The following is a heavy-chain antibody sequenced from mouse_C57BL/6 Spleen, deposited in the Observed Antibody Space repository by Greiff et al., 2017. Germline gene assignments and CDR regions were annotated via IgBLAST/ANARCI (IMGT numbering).Heavy chain of an antibody. CDR2: INPNNGGT. J-gene: IGHJ2*01. Sequence: EVQLQQSGPELVKPGASVKIPCKASGYTFTDYNMDWVKQSPGKSLEWIGDINPNNGGTIYNQKFKGKATLTVDKSSSTAYMELRSLTSEDTAVYYCARNWDGGDYYFDYWGQGTTLTVSS. D-gene: IGHD4-1*01. CDR3: ARNWDGGDYYFDY. CDR1: GYTFTDYN. V-gene: IGHV1-18*01.